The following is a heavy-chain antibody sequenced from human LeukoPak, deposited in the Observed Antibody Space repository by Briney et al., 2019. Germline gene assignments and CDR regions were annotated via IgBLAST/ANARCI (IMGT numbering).Heavy chain of an antibody. Sequence: PGGSLRLSCAASGSTFSSYAMSWVRQAPGKGLEWVSAISGSGGSTYYADSVKGRFTISRDNSKNTLYLQMNSLRAEDTAVYYCARGGMTASNWFDLWGQGTLVTVSS. CDR1: GSTFSSYA. CDR2: ISGSGGST. V-gene: IGHV3-23*01. D-gene: IGHD2-21*02. CDR3: ARGGMTASNWFDL. J-gene: IGHJ5*02.